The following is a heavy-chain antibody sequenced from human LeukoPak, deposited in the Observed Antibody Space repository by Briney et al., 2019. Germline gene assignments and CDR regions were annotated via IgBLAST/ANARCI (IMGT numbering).Heavy chain of an antibody. Sequence: PSVTLSLTCAVYGVPLYGYYWMWVPQPPGKVVERNVESSHSGDTKYHPSHKSRLTISVDTPKGQSSLQLTSVTDADTAMYYCASPTGQATRGGEETLLTVP. CDR2: SSHSGDT. V-gene: IGHV4-34*01. CDR3: ASPTGQATR. CDR1: GVPLYGYY. D-gene: IGHD3-9*01. J-gene: IGHJ4*02.